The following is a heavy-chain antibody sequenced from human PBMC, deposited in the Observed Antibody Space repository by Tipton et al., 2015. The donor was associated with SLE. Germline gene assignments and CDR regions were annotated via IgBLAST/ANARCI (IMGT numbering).Heavy chain of an antibody. CDR2: IFSGGST. CDR1: GFTVSSNY. CDR3: ARGAAYSSSSGDY. V-gene: IGHV3-53*01. J-gene: IGHJ4*02. D-gene: IGHD6-6*01. Sequence: GSLRLSCAASGFTVSSNYMSWVRQAPGKGLEWVSVIFSGGSTYYADSVKGRFTISRDNSKNTLYLQMNSPRAEDTAVYYCARGAAYSSSSGDYWGQGTLVTVSS.